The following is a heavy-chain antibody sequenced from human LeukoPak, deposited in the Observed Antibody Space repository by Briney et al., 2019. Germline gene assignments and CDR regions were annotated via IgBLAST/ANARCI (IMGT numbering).Heavy chain of an antibody. CDR3: ARRVATPPYYYYYYLDV. J-gene: IGHJ6*03. CDR2: IYSGGST. D-gene: IGHD2-15*01. Sequence: PGGSLRLSCAASGFTVSSNYMSWVRQAPGKGLEWVSVIYSGGSTHYADSVKGRFTISRDNSKNTLYLQMNSLRAEDTAVYYCARRVATPPYYYYYYLDVWGKGTTVTVSS. V-gene: IGHV3-53*01. CDR1: GFTVSSNY.